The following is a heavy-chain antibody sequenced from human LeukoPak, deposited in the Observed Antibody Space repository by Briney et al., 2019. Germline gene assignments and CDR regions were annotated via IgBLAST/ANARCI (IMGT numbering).Heavy chain of an antibody. D-gene: IGHD3-10*01. V-gene: IGHV3-23*01. J-gene: IGHJ4*02. CDR1: GFTFSSYA. Sequence: GGSLRLSCAVSGFTFSSYAMSWVRQAPGKGLEWVSAISGSGTSTYYADSVKGRFTISRDNSKSTLYLQMNSLRAEDTAAYYCAKVPDYYGSGSYDYWGQGTLVTVSS. CDR3: AKVPDYYGSGSYDY. CDR2: ISGSGTST.